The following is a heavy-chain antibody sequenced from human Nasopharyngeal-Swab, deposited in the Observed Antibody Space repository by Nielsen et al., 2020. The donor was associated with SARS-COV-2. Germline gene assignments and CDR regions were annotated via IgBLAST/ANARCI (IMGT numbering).Heavy chain of an antibody. J-gene: IGHJ4*02. D-gene: IGHD6-13*01. V-gene: IGHV7-4-1*02. CDR3: ARANQKYASIWIDY. Sequence: ASAKVSCKPSGYTFNSYVLIWVRQPPGQGPEYIGLIRTKTGAPTYAQAFPGRLVIPLDTSVSTTYLQISSLKADDTAVYYCARANQKYASIWIDYWGQGTKVTVSS. CDR1: GYTFNSYV. CDR2: IRTKTGAP.